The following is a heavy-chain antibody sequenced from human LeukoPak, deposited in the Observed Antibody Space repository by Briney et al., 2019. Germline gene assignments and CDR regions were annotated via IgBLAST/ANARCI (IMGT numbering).Heavy chain of an antibody. CDR1: GYSFTNYW. CDR2: IYPDDSDT. V-gene: IGHV5-51*01. J-gene: IGHJ4*02. D-gene: IGHD3-9*01. Sequence: GESLKISCKGSGYSFTNYWIGWVRQMPGKGLEWMGIIYPDDSDTRYSPSFQGQVTISADKSISTAYLQWSSLKASDTAMYYCARHSPGASVLRYFDWLLLPDYWGQGTLVTVSS. CDR3: ARHSPGASVLRYFDWLLLPDY.